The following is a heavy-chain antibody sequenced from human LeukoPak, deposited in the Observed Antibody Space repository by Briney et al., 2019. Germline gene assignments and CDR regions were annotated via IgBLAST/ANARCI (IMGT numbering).Heavy chain of an antibody. D-gene: IGHD3-22*01. J-gene: IGHJ3*02. CDR2: IIPIFGTA. CDR1: GGTFSSYA. CDR3: ASTSLPNYYYDSSGKYALDI. V-gene: IGHV1-69*13. Sequence: ASVKVSCKASGGTFSSYAISWVRQAPGQGLEWMGGIIPIFGTANYAQKFQGRVTITADESTSTAYMELSSLRSEDTAVYYCASTSLPNYYYDSSGKYALDIWGQGTMVTVSS.